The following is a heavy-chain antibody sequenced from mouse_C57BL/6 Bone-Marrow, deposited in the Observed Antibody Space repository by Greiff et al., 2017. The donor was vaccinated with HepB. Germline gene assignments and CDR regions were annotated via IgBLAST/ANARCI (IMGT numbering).Heavy chain of an antibody. V-gene: IGHV1-54*01. CDR2: INPGSGGT. Sequence: VNVVESGAELVRPGTSVKVSCKASGYAFTNYLIEWVKQRPGQGLEWIGVINPGSGGTNYNEKFKGKATLTADKSSSTAYMQLSSLTSEDSAVYFCARYPIYYGHYWGQGTTLTVSS. D-gene: IGHD2-1*01. CDR3: ARYPIYYGHY. J-gene: IGHJ2*01. CDR1: GYAFTNYL.